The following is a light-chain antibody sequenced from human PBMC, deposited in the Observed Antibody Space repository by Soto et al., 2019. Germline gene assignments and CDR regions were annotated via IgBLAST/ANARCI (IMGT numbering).Light chain of an antibody. CDR2: XXI. CDR3: SSYAGSNKSV. Sequence: QSVLAQPASVSGSPGQSITISCTGTSSDCGGYNYVSWYQHHPGKSXKRMXYXXIKRPSGVPDRFSGSKSGNTASLTVSGLQPEDEADYYCSSYAGSNKSVFGTGTKVTVL. V-gene: IGLV2-8*01. CDR1: SSDCGGYNY. J-gene: IGLJ1*01.